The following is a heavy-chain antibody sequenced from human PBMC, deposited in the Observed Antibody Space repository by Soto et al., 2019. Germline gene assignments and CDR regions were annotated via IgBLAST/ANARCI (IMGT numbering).Heavy chain of an antibody. Sequence: GGSLRLSCAASGVTFSSYAMSTIPQAPGKGLDGLSAISGNGGSTCYADSVNGRFTISRDNSKNTLYLQINSLTAEDTAVYDCAKGGSGYYKVIDYWGQGTRGTVSS. D-gene: IGHD3-22*01. V-gene: IGHV3-23*01. CDR3: AKGGSGYYKVIDY. CDR1: GVTFSSYA. J-gene: IGHJ4*02. CDR2: ISGNGGST.